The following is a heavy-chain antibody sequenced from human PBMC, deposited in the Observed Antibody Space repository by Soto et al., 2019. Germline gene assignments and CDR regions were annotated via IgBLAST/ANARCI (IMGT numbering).Heavy chain of an antibody. D-gene: IGHD3-9*01. CDR3: AKDRGLRYFDWLPPIDP. CDR1: GFTFSSYG. V-gene: IGHV3-30*18. CDR2: ISFDGSNK. J-gene: IGHJ5*02. Sequence: QVQLVESGGGVVQPGRSLRLSCTASGFTFSSYGMHWVRQAPGKGLEWVAVISFDGSNKYYVDSVKGRFTISRDNSRDTLYLQMNSLRAEETGVYYCAKDRGLRYFDWLPPIDPWGQGTLVSVSS.